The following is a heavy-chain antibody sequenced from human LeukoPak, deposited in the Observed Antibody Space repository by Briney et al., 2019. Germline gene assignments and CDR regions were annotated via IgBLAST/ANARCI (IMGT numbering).Heavy chain of an antibody. CDR2: INPNSGAT. Sequence: ASVKVSCKASGYTLTGYYLFWVRRAPGQGLEWMGWINPNSGATKYAQKFQGRVTLTRDTSIRTTYMELSSLRSDDTAVYYCARDERYSYGDNHYPDLGFWGQGTPVTVSS. D-gene: IGHD4/OR15-4a*01. J-gene: IGHJ4*02. V-gene: IGHV1-2*02. CDR1: GYTLTGYY. CDR3: ARDERYSYGDNHYPDLGF.